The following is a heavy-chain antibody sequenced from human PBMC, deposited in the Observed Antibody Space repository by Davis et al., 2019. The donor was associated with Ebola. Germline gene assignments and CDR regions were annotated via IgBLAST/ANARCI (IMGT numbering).Heavy chain of an antibody. CDR2: IKQDGSEK. D-gene: IGHD3-16*02. CDR3: AREGITFGGVIVIPTFDY. V-gene: IGHV3-7*03. Sequence: GESLEISCAASGFTFSSYAMSWVRQAPGKGLEWVANIKQDGSEKYYVDSVKGRFTISRDNAKNSLYLQMNSLRAEDTAVYYCAREGITFGGVIVIPTFDYWGQGTLVTVSS. CDR1: GFTFSSYA. J-gene: IGHJ4*02.